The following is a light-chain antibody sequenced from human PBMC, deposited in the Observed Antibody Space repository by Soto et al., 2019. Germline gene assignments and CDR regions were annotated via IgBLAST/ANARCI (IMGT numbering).Light chain of an antibody. J-gene: IGKJ4*01. V-gene: IGKV3-15*01. CDR3: QQYNSWPPGLT. CDR2: AVS. Sequence: EIVLTQSPDTLSLSPGESATLSCRASQSVRSNLAWYQQKPGQAPRLLIFAVSTRATGIPARFSGSGSGTDFTLTISSLQSEDFAVYYCQQYNSWPPGLTFGGGTKVDIK. CDR1: QSVRSN.